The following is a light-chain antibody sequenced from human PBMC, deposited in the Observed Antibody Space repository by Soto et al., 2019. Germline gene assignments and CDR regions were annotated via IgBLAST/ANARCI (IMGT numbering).Light chain of an antibody. CDR3: QQYDNPPSMYT. Sequence: EIVLTQSPGTLSLSPGEGVTLSCRASQSISSNYLAWYQQKPGQAPRLLIYGASNRATGIPDRFSGGGSGTDFTLTISRLEPEDFGVYYCQQYDNPPSMYTCGQGTKLEIK. J-gene: IGKJ2*01. V-gene: IGKV3-20*01. CDR1: QSISSNY. CDR2: GAS.